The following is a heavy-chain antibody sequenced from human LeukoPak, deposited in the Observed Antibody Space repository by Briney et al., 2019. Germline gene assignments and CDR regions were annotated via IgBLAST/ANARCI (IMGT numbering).Heavy chain of an antibody. Sequence: SETLSLTCTVSGGSVSNYYWSWIRQPPGKGLEWIGCIYSSGSAIYNPSLRSRVTISIDTSKNQFSLKLSSMTAADTAVYYCASLRQQLVSHYYMDVWGKGTTVTVSS. CDR1: GGSVSNYY. CDR3: ASLRQQLVSHYYMDV. CDR2: IYSSGSA. D-gene: IGHD6-13*01. V-gene: IGHV4-59*02. J-gene: IGHJ6*03.